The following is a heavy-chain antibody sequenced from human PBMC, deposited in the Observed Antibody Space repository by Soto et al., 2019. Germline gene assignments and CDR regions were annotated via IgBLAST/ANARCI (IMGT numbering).Heavy chain of an antibody. Sequence: GGSLRLSCAASGFTFRNYGMNWVRQAPGKGLEWVSYIGIGSSTTYYADSVKGRFTISRDNAKNSLYLQMNSLRAEDTAVYYCARDQLYYNDISGRPLNAFDIWGQGTMVTVSS. D-gene: IGHD3-22*01. CDR3: ARDQLYYNDISGRPLNAFDI. CDR1: GFTFRNYG. J-gene: IGHJ3*02. CDR2: IGIGSSTT. V-gene: IGHV3-48*01.